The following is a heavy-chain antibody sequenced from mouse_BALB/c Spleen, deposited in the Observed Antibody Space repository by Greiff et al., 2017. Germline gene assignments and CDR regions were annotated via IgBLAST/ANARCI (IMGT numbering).Heavy chain of an antibody. J-gene: IGHJ2*01. CDR1: GFTFSSFG. CDR2: ISSGSSTI. CDR3: ARSVFFDY. V-gene: IGHV5-17*02. Sequence: EVQRVESGGGLVQPGGSRKLSCAASGFTFSSFGMHWVRQAPEKGLEWVAYISSGSSTIYYADTVKGRFTISRDNPKNTLFLQMTSLRSEDTAMYYCARSVFFDYWGQGTTLTVSS.